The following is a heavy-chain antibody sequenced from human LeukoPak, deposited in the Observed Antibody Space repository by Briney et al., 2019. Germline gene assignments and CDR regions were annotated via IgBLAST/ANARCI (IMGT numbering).Heavy chain of an antibody. CDR1: GFTFSSYA. Sequence: GGSLRLSCAASGFTFSSYAMSWVRQTPGKGLEWVSAISGSGGSTYYADSVKSRFTISRDNSKNTLYLQMNSLRAEDTAVYYCAKGRGALWFGELLLDAFDIWGQGTMVTVSS. J-gene: IGHJ3*02. V-gene: IGHV3-23*01. D-gene: IGHD3-10*01. CDR2: ISGSGGST. CDR3: AKGRGALWFGELLLDAFDI.